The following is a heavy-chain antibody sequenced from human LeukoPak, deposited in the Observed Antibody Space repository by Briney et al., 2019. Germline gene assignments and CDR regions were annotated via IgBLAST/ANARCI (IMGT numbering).Heavy chain of an antibody. J-gene: IGHJ4*02. V-gene: IGHV4-39*07. CDR2: IYYSGST. CDR3: ARDAYYYGGSGYFRFDY. D-gene: IGHD3-22*01. Sequence: PSETLSLTCTVSGGSISSSSYYWGWIRQPPGKGLEWIGSIYYSGSTYYNPSLKSRVTMSVDTSKNQFSLKLSSVTAADTAVYYCARDAYYYGGSGYFRFDYWGQGTLVTVSS. CDR1: GGSISSSSYY.